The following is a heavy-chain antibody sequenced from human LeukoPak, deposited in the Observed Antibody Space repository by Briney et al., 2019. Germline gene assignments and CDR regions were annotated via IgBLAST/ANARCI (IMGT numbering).Heavy chain of an antibody. CDR2: IRSKAYGGTT. D-gene: IGHD3-22*01. J-gene: IGHJ5*02. CDR1: GFTFGDYA. CDR3: TREGDSSGYYYRYNWFDP. Sequence: GGSLRLSCTASGFTFGDYAVSWVRQAPGKGLEWVGFIRSKAYGGTTEYAASVKGRFTISRDDSKSIAYLQMNSLKTEDTAVYYCTREGDSSGYYYRYNWFDPWGQGTLVTVSS. V-gene: IGHV3-49*04.